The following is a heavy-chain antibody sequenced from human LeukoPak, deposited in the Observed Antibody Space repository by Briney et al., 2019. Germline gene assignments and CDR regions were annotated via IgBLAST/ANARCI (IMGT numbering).Heavy chain of an antibody. Sequence: GESLKISCKGSGYSFTSYWIVWVRQMPGKGLEWMGIIYPGDSDTRYSPSFQGQVTISADKSISTAYLQWSSLKASDTAMYYCARRPYDSSGYYRDDAFDIWGQGTMVTVSS. V-gene: IGHV5-51*01. CDR3: ARRPYDSSGYYRDDAFDI. D-gene: IGHD3-22*01. CDR1: GYSFTSYW. J-gene: IGHJ3*02. CDR2: IYPGDSDT.